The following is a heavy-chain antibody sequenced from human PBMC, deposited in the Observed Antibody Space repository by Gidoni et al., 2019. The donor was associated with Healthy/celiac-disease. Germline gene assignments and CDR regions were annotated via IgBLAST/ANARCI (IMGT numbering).Heavy chain of an antibody. Sequence: QVQLQQWGAGLLKPSETLSLTCAVYGGSFSGYYWSWIRQPPGKGLEWIGEISHSGSTNYNPSLKSRVTISVDTSKNQFSLKLSSVTAADTAVYYCARGARGQQLVDFDYWGQGTLVTVSS. V-gene: IGHV4-34*01. J-gene: IGHJ4*02. D-gene: IGHD6-13*01. CDR3: ARGARGQQLVDFDY. CDR2: ISHSGST. CDR1: GGSFSGYY.